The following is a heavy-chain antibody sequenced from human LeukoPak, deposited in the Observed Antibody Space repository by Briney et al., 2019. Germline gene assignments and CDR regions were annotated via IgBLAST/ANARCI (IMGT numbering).Heavy chain of an antibody. Sequence: AAVKVSCKASGGTFSSYAISWVRQAPGQGLEWMGGIIPIFGTANYAQKFQGRVTITADKSTSTAYMELSSLRSEDTAVYYCASSVVRGNWFDPWGQGTLVTVSS. CDR2: IIPIFGTA. J-gene: IGHJ5*02. D-gene: IGHD3-10*01. V-gene: IGHV1-69*06. CDR3: ASSVVRGNWFDP. CDR1: GGTFSSYA.